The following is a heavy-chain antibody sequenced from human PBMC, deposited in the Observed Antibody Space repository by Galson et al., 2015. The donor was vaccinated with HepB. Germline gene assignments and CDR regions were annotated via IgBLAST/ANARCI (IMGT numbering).Heavy chain of an antibody. CDR3: AKDLGITMIIDAFDI. V-gene: IGHV3-7*03. D-gene: IGHD3-22*01. CDR1: GFTFSSYW. J-gene: IGHJ3*02. Sequence: SLRLSCAASGFTFSSYWMSWVRQAPGKGLEWVANIKQDGSEKYYVDSVKGRFTISRDNSKNTLYLQMNSLRAEDTAVYYCAKDLGITMIIDAFDIWGQGTMVTVSS. CDR2: IKQDGSEK.